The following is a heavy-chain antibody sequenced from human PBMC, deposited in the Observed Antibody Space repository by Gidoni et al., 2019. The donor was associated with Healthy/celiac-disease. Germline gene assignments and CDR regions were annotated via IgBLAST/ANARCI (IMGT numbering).Heavy chain of an antibody. D-gene: IGHD2-15*01. J-gene: IGHJ4*02. CDR2: ISGSGGST. CDR3: AKGSIVVVAAATIDY. Sequence: EVQLLESCGGLVQPGGSLRLSCSASGFPFSSYAMSWVRQAPGKGLEWVSAISGSGGSTYYADSVKGRFTISRDNSKNTLYLQMNSLRAEDTAVYYCAKGSIVVVAAATIDYWGQGTLVTVSS. CDR1: GFPFSSYA. V-gene: IGHV3-23*01.